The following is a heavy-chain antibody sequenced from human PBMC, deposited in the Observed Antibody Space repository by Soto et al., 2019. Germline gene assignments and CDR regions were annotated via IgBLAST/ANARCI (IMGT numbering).Heavy chain of an antibody. CDR3: ERDKGNYYDSSGYDY. CDR1: GFTFSSYS. D-gene: IGHD3-22*01. Sequence: GGSLRLSCAASGFTFSSYSMNWVRQAPGKGLEWVSSISSSSSYIYYADSVKGRFTISRDNAKNSLYLQMNSLRAEDTAVYYCERDKGNYYDSSGYDYWGQGTLVTVSS. V-gene: IGHV3-21*01. CDR2: ISSSSSYI. J-gene: IGHJ4*02.